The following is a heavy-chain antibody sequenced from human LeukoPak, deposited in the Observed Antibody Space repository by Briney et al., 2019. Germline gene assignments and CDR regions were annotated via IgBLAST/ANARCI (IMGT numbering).Heavy chain of an antibody. J-gene: IGHJ4*02. D-gene: IGHD6-19*01. CDR1: GGSINSHY. CDR3: VRRDTGWNYFDY. Sequence: PSGTLSLTCAVSGGSINSHYWGWIRQPPGKGLQWIGDIYYTGKNNYNPSLKSRVTISLDTSKDHLSLNLTSVLAADTAIYYCVRRDTGWNYFDYWGRGILVTVSS. CDR2: IYYTGKN. V-gene: IGHV4-59*08.